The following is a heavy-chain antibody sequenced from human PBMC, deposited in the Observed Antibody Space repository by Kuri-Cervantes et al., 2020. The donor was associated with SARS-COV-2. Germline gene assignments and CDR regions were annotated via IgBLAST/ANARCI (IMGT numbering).Heavy chain of an antibody. Sequence: GESLKISCAASGFTFSSYSMNWVRQAPGKGLEWVSLISWDGGSTYYADPVKGRFTISRDNSKNSLYLQMNSLRAEDTALYYCARDQGHRIAAAGTIPFDYWGQGTLVTGSS. D-gene: IGHD6-13*01. CDR3: ARDQGHRIAAAGTIPFDY. CDR2: ISWDGGST. J-gene: IGHJ4*02. CDR1: GFTFSSYS. V-gene: IGHV3-43D*03.